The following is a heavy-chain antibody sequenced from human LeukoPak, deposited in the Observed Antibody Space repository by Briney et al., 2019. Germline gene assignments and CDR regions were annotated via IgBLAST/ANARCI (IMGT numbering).Heavy chain of an antibody. CDR1: GFTFDDYA. J-gene: IGHJ4*02. CDR3: AKGGYSSGYSGYYFDY. CDR2: ISWNSGSI. V-gene: IGHV3-9*01. Sequence: GRSLRLSCAASGFTFDDYAMHWVRQAPGKGQEWVSGISWNSGSIGYADSVKGRFTISRDNAKNSLYLQMNSLRAEDTALYYCAKGGYSSGYSGYYFDYWGQGTLVTVSS. D-gene: IGHD3-22*01.